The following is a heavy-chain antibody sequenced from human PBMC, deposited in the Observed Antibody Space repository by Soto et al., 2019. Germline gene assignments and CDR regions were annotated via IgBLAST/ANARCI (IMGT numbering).Heavy chain of an antibody. CDR2: IARDGNHK. D-gene: IGHD6-13*01. CDR3: AKKGYGSSRADDFDL. Sequence: QVQLVDSGGGVVQPGRSLRLACAASGFTFDSYALHCVLQAPDKGLGGVAVIARDGNHKDYADSVKGRFTISRDNSDNTLSLQMNSLRADDTALYYCAKKGYGSSRADDFDLWGQGTMVTVSS. V-gene: IGHV3-30*04. J-gene: IGHJ3*01. CDR1: GFTFDSYA.